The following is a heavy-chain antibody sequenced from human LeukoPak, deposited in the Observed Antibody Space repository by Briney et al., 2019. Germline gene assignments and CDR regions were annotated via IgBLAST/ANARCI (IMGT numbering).Heavy chain of an antibody. CDR1: GYSISSGYY. CDR3: ARHGSKSLEWLLWESYYFDY. CDR2: IYHSGST. V-gene: IGHV4-38-2*01. D-gene: IGHD3-3*01. Sequence: PSETLSLTCAVSGYSISSGYYCGWIRQPPGKGLEWIGSIYHSGSTYYNPSLKSRVTISVDTSKNQFSLKLSSVTAADTAVYYCARHGSKSLEWLLWESYYFDYWGQGTLVTVSS. J-gene: IGHJ4*02.